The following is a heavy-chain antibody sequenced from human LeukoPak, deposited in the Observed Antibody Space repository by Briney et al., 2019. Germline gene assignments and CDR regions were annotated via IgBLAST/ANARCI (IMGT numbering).Heavy chain of an antibody. CDR3: ARGCYDSSGYCYAFDI. CDR1: GFTFSTHC. D-gene: IGHD3-22*01. CDR2: IKQDGSEK. Sequence: PGGSLRLSCAASGFTFSTHCMSWVRQAPGKGLEWVANIKQDGSEKYYVDSVEGRFTISRDNAKNSLYLQMNSLRAEDTAVYYCARGCYDSSGYCYAFDIWGQGTMVTVSS. J-gene: IGHJ3*02. V-gene: IGHV3-7*04.